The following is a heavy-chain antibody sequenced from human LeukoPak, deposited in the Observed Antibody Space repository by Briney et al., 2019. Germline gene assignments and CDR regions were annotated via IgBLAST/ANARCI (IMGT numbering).Heavy chain of an antibody. CDR1: GFTFSGSA. V-gene: IGHV3-73*01. CDR2: IRTKSNNYAT. Sequence: GSLRLSCAASGFTFSGSAMHWVRQASGKGLEWVGRIRTKSNNYATTYGASVKGRFTISRDDSKNTAYLQMNSLKTEDTAVYYCANYDNSGNYYVNYWGQGTLVTVSS. D-gene: IGHD3-22*01. CDR3: ANYDNSGNYYVNY. J-gene: IGHJ4*02.